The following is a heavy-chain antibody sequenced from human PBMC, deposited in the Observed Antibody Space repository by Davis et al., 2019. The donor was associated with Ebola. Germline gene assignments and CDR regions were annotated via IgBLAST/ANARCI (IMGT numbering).Heavy chain of an antibody. CDR3: VSGIVGAFDY. Sequence: GESLKISCAASGFTFSSYAMSWVRQAPGKGLEWVSAISGSGGSIYYADSVKGRFTISRDNSKNTLYLQISSLRAEDTAVYYCVSGIVGAFDYWGQGTLVTVST. CDR1: GFTFSSYA. V-gene: IGHV3-23*01. CDR2: ISGSGGSI. J-gene: IGHJ4*02. D-gene: IGHD1-26*01.